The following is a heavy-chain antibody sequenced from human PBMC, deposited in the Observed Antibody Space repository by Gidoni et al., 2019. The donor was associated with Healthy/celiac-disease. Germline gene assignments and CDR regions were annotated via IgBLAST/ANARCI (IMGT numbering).Heavy chain of an antibody. CDR3: ARGGYGGNRY. D-gene: IGHD4-17*01. V-gene: IGHV4-59*01. Sequence: QVQLQESGPGLVKPSETLSLTCTVSGGSISSYYWSWIRQPPGKGLEWIGYIYYSGSTNYNPSLKSRVTISVDTSKNQFSLKLSSVTAADTAVYYCARGGYGGNRYWGQGTLVTVSS. CDR2: IYYSGST. CDR1: GGSISSYY. J-gene: IGHJ4*02.